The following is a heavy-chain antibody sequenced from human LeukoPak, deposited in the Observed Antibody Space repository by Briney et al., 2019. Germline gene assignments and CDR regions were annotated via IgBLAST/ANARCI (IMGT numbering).Heavy chain of an antibody. D-gene: IGHD3-22*01. CDR1: GFTFTSYW. CDR3: ARHPNYYDSSGYYKGFDC. V-gene: IGHV3-7*03. J-gene: IGHJ4*02. CDR2: IKQDGSEK. Sequence: GGSLRFSCAASGFTFTSYWMSWVRQAPGKGLEWVASIKQDGSEKYYVDSVKGRFTISRDNAKNSLNLQMNSLRAEDTAVYYCARHPNYYDSSGYYKGFDCWGQGTLVTVSS.